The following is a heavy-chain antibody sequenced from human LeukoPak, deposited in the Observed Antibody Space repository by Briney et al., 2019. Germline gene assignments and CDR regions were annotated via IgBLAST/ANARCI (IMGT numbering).Heavy chain of an antibody. V-gene: IGHV4-39*07. CDR3: ARGQGGAMAKFDY. D-gene: IGHD5-18*01. J-gene: IGHJ4*02. Sequence: PSETLSLTCTVSGGSISSSSYYWGWIRQPPGKGQEWIGSIYYSGSTNYNPSLKSRVTISVDTSKNQFSLKLSSVTAADTAVYYCARGQGGAMAKFDYWGQGTLVTVSS. CDR2: IYYSGST. CDR1: GGSISSSSYY.